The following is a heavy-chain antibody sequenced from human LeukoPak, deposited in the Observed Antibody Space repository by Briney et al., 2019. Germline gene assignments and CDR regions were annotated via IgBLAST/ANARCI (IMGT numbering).Heavy chain of an antibody. Sequence: GGSLGLSFKASGFTFRGYSMNWIRQAPGKGLEWVSSFGTRSTSIYHAGSVKGRFAISRDNAKNSLYLQMNSLRAEDTAVYYCAREVSEGFDFWGQGTLVTVSS. D-gene: IGHD3-22*01. CDR1: GFTFRGYS. CDR3: AREVSEGFDF. J-gene: IGHJ4*02. CDR2: FGTRSTSI. V-gene: IGHV3-21*01.